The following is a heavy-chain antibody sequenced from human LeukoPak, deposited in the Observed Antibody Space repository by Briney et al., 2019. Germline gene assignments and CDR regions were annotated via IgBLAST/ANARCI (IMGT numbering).Heavy chain of an antibody. CDR1: GCSISSYSYY. D-gene: IGHD5/OR15-5a*01. Sequence: SETVSLTCTVSGCSISSYSYYWGWLPPPPGKGLVGIGSIYYSGTTYYNSSLKSPVTISGDTSKKQFSRKWSSVTAADTTVYYGGHGLLVSFDDGRQGTPATVSS. CDR2: IYYSGTT. V-gene: IGHV4-39*01. CDR3: GHGLLVSFDD. J-gene: IGHJ4*02.